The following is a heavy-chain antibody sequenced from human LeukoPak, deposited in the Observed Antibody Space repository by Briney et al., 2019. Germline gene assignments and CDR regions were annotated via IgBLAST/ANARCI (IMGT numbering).Heavy chain of an antibody. D-gene: IGHD3/OR15-3a*01. CDR3: ARGGGWTGARKDFDY. Sequence: PSETLSLTCTVSGGSISSSSYYWGWIRQPPGKGLEWIGSVYYSGSTYYNPSLKSRVTISVDTSKNQFSLNLNSVTAADTAVYYCARGGGWTGARKDFDYWGQGTLVTVSS. CDR2: VYYSGST. J-gene: IGHJ4*02. CDR1: GGSISSSSYY. V-gene: IGHV4-39*01.